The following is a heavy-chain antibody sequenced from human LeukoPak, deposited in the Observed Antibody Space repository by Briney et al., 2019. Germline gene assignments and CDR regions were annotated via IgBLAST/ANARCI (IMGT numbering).Heavy chain of an antibody. CDR3: ARGRRLFFSSTSYYTDY. D-gene: IGHD2-2*02. CDR1: GGSFSGYY. V-gene: IGHV4-34*01. CDR2: INHSGST. Sequence: SETLSLTCAVYGGSFSGYYWSWIRQPPGKGLEWIGEINHSGSTNYNPSLKSRVTISVDTSKNQFSLKLSSVTAADTAVYYCARGRRLFFSSTSYYTDYWSQGTLVTVSS. J-gene: IGHJ4*02.